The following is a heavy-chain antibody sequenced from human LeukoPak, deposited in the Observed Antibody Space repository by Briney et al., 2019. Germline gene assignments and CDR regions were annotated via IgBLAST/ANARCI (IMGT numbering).Heavy chain of an antibody. Sequence: ASVKVSCKASGYTFTSYDINWVRQATGQGLEWMGWMSPNSGNTGYAQNFQGRVTMTRNTSISTAYMELSSLTSEDSAVYYCARRPGAAGTTLHYWGQGTLVTVSS. V-gene: IGHV1-8*01. CDR2: MSPNSGNT. CDR1: GYTFTSYD. CDR3: ARRPGAAGTTLHY. J-gene: IGHJ4*02. D-gene: IGHD6-13*01.